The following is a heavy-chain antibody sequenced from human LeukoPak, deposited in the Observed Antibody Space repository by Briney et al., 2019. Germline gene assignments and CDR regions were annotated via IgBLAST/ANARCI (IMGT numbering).Heavy chain of an antibody. J-gene: IGHJ4*02. CDR2: INPNSGDT. D-gene: IGHD3-10*01. V-gene: IGHV1-2*02. CDR1: GYTCTGYY. Sequence: ASVKVSCKASGYTCTGYYMHWGRHAPGQGLEWMGWINPNSGDTSYAQKFQGRVTMTRVTSISTAYMELSSLRSDDTAVYYCARATRYYYGSGSYSHFDYWGQGTLVTVSS. CDR3: ARATRYYYGSGSYSHFDY.